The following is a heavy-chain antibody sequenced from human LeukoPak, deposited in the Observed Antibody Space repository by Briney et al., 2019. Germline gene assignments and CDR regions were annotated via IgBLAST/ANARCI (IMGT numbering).Heavy chain of an antibody. J-gene: IGHJ5*02. D-gene: IGHD3-22*01. CDR1: GGTFSSYT. Sequence: GASVKVSCKASGGTFSSYTISWVRQAPGQGLEWMGRIIPILGIANYAQKFQGRVTITADKSTSTAYMELSSLRSEDTAVYYCARDLYYYDSSGYYSALFDPWGQGTLVTVSS. V-gene: IGHV1-69*04. CDR2: IIPILGIA. CDR3: ARDLYYYDSSGYYSALFDP.